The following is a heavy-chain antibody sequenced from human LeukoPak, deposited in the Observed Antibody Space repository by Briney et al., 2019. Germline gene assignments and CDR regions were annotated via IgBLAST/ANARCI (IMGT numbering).Heavy chain of an antibody. D-gene: IGHD1-20*01. CDR2: IYYSGNT. V-gene: IGHV4-39*07. CDR3: AREAYNWNVDAFDI. Sequence: SETLSLTCTVSGGSINSGANYWAWISQPPGQGLEWIGTIYYSGNTYDNPSLNSRVTMSLDTSKNQFSLKLSSVTAADTAVYYCAREAYNWNVDAFDIWGQGAMVTVSS. J-gene: IGHJ3*02. CDR1: GGSINSGANY.